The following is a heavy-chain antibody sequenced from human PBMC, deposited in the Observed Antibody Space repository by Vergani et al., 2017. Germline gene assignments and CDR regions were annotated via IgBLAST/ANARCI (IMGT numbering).Heavy chain of an antibody. CDR1: GGSFNTYY. CDR3: TRHWAVVAANNWFDP. J-gene: IGHJ5*02. V-gene: IGHV4-59*08. CDR2: IYSTGST. Sequence: QVQLEESGPGLVKPSETLSLTCTVSGGSFNTYYWSWIRQSPGKGLEWIGYIYSTGSTNYNPSLNSRVTMSVDTSKNQFSLKLTSVTAGDTAVYYCTRHWAVVAANNWFDPWGQGTLVTVSS. D-gene: IGHD2-15*01.